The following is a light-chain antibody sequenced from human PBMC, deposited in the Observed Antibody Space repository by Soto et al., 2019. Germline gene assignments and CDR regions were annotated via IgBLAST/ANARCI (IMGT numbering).Light chain of an antibody. V-gene: IGLV2-18*02. CDR3: TSYTSENTYV. Sequence: QSVLSQPPSVSGSPGQSVTISCTGTSTDFVSYNRVSWYHQPPGTAPNLIIYDASNRPSRVPDRFSGSKSGNTASLAISGLQAADEADYYCTSYTSENTYVFGTGTKVTAL. J-gene: IGLJ1*01. CDR2: DAS. CDR1: STDFVSYNR.